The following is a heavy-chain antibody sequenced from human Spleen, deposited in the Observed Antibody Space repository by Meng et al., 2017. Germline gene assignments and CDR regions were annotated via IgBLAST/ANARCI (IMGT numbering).Heavy chain of an antibody. D-gene: IGHD6-13*01. CDR2: INPKSGDT. V-gene: IGHV1-2*06. J-gene: IGHJ4*02. Sequence: QGRVGQAGAEVKKPGPSVTASCQASGYTFPDYWLHWVRRAPGQGLEWMGRINPKSGDTHYAQRFQGRVTMTGDTSISTTYMELSGLRSDDTAMYYCARDEDISAAGKLFGDYWGQGTLVTVSS. CDR1: GYTFPDYW. CDR3: ARDEDISAAGKLFGDY.